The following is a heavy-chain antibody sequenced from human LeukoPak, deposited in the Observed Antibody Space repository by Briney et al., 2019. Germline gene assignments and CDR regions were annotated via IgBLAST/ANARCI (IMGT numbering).Heavy chain of an antibody. Sequence: SETLSLTCTISGGSISTYYWSWIRQPPGKGLEWIGYIYYSGSTNYNPSLKSRVTMSVDTSKNQFSLKLSSVTAADTAVYYCARVKIVVVPAERNYYYYYYMDVWGKGTTVTISS. CDR2: IYYSGST. V-gene: IGHV4-59*08. J-gene: IGHJ6*03. D-gene: IGHD2-2*01. CDR1: GGSISTYY. CDR3: ARVKIVVVPAERNYYYYYYMDV.